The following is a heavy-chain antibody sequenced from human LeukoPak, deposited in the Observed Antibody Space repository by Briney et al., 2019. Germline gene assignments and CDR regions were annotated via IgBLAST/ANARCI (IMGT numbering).Heavy chain of an antibody. CDR2: INPNSGGT. V-gene: IGHV1-2*06. D-gene: IGHD2-21*02. CDR3: ARDYVVVTAPTTDDAFDI. Sequence: ASVKVSCKASGYTFTGYYMHWVRRAPGQGLEWMGRINPNSGGTSYAQKFQGRVTMTRDTSISTAYMELSRLRSDDTAVYYCARDYVVVTAPTTDDAFDIWGQGTMVTVSS. CDR1: GYTFTGYY. J-gene: IGHJ3*02.